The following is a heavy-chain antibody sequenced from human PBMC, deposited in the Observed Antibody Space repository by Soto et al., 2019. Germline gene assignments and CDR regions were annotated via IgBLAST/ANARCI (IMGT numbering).Heavy chain of an antibody. V-gene: IGHV4-39*01. D-gene: IGHD3-3*01. CDR1: GCAISSSSYY. CDR2: IYYSGST. Sequence: SEPLSRTCNLSGCAISSSSYYWCWILQPPGKGLEWIGSIYYSGSTYYNPSLKSRVTISVDTSKNQFSLKLSSVTAADTAVYYVARKYYDFWSGYYTCWFDPWGQG. CDR3: ARKYYDFWSGYYTCWFDP. J-gene: IGHJ5*02.